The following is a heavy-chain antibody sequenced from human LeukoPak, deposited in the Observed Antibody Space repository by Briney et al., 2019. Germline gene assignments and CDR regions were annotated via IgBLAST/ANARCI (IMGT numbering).Heavy chain of an antibody. J-gene: IGHJ4*02. Sequence: GESLKISCKGSAYSFTSYWITWVRQMPGKGLEWMGRIDPSDSYTNYSPSFQGHVTISSDKSISTAYLQWSSLKASDTAMYYCARLLEVYESSGYYYGIDYWGQGTLVTVSS. D-gene: IGHD3-22*01. CDR3: ARLLEVYESSGYYYGIDY. V-gene: IGHV5-10-1*01. CDR1: AYSFTSYW. CDR2: IDPSDSYT.